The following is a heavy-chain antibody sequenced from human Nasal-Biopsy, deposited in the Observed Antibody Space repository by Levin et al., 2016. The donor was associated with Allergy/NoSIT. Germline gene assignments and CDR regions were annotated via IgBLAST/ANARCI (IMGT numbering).Heavy chain of an antibody. V-gene: IGHV4-4*07. CDR2: IYASGN. J-gene: IGHJ2*01. D-gene: IGHD5-12*01. CDR1: GDSISTYY. Sequence: SETLSLTCDVSGDSISTYYWSWVRQPAGKGLEWIGRIYASGNNYNPSLKSRVTMSLDTAKSQISLKLTSVTAADTAVYYCVRDLPSWAVHSGYDLGDRYWYFDVWGRGTLVTVSS. CDR3: VRDLPSWAVHSGYDLGDRYWYFDV.